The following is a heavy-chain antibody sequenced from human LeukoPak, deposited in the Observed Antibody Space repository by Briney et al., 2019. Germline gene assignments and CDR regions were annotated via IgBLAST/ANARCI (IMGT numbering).Heavy chain of an antibody. CDR2: IHNSGST. Sequence: SETLSLTCSVSGDSVNNKNYYWGWIRQPPGKGLEWIGSIHNSGSTYYNPSLRRRVTMSVDTSNDLFSLKLSSVSASDTAVYYCAREGWLGLDYWGQGALVAVSS. V-gene: IGHV4-39*02. D-gene: IGHD2-15*01. CDR3: AREGWLGLDY. J-gene: IGHJ4*02. CDR1: GDSVNNKNYY.